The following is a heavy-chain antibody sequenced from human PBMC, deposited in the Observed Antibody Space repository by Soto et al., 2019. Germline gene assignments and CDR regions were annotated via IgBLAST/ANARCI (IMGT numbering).Heavy chain of an antibody. CDR3: ARVIVGATNWFDP. J-gene: IGHJ5*02. CDR1: GFTVSSNY. V-gene: IGHV3-53*02. D-gene: IGHD1-26*01. Sequence: EVQLVETGGGLIQPGGSLRLSCAASGFTVSSNYMGWVRQAPGKGLEWVSVIYSGGSTYYADSVKGRFTISRDNSKNTLYLQMNSLRAEDTAVYYCARVIVGATNWFDPWGQGTLVTVSS. CDR2: IYSGGST.